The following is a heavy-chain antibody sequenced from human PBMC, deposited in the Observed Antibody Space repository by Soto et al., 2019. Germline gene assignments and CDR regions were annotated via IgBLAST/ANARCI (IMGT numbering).Heavy chain of an antibody. Sequence: ASVKVSCKASGYTFTGYYMHWVRQAPGQGLEWMGWINPNSGGTNYAQKFQGWVTMTRDTSTSTAYMELSSLRSEDTAVYYCARVRGYSYVIVAFDIWGQGTMVTVSS. CDR1: GYTFTGYY. CDR2: INPNSGGT. D-gene: IGHD5-18*01. V-gene: IGHV1-2*04. CDR3: ARVRGYSYVIVAFDI. J-gene: IGHJ3*02.